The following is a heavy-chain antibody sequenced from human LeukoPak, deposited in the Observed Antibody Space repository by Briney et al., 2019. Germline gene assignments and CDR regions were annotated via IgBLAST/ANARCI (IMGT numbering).Heavy chain of an antibody. J-gene: IGHJ4*02. V-gene: IGHV4-4*07. CDR1: GGSISSYY. D-gene: IGHD3-10*01. CDR2: IYPSGST. CDR3: ARGAGKSFYYCGKPRPIYFDY. Sequence: SETLSLTCSVSGGSISSYYWSWIRQPAGKGLEWIGRIYPSGSTNYNPSLKSRVTMSVDTSKNQFSLKLSSVTAADTAVYYCARGAGKSFYYCGKPRPIYFDYWGQGTLVTVSS.